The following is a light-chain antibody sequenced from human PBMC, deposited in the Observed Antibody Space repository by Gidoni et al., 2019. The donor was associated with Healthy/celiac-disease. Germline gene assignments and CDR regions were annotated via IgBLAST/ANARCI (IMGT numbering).Light chain of an antibody. Sequence: DSLAVSLGERATINCKSSQSVLYSSHDTNYLAWYQQKPGQPPKLLIYWASTRESGVPDRFSGSGSGTDFTLTISSLQAEDVALYYCQQYYSTPLTFGGGTKVEIK. V-gene: IGKV4-1*01. J-gene: IGKJ4*01. CDR1: QSVLYSSHDTNY. CDR3: QQYYSTPLT. CDR2: WAS.